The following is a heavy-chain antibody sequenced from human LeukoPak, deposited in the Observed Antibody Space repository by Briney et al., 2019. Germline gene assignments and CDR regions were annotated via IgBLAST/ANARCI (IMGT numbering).Heavy chain of an antibody. CDR3: ARVLRRLTYYYDSSGYSYYFDY. V-gene: IGHV1-2*02. D-gene: IGHD3-22*01. J-gene: IGHJ4*02. CDR1: GYTFTGYY. CDR2: INPNSGGT. Sequence: ASVKVSCKASGYTFTGYYMHWVRQAPGQGLEWMGWINPNSGGTNYAQKSQGRVTMTRDTSISTAYMELSRLRSDDTAVYYCARVLRRLTYYYDSSGYSYYFDYWGQGTLVTVSS.